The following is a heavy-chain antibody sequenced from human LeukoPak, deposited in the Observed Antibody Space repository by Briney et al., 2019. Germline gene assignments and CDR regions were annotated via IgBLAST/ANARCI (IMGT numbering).Heavy chain of an antibody. CDR2: IYYSGST. CDR1: GGSISSSSYY. Sequence: ETLSLTCTVSGGSISSSSYYWGWIRQPPGKGLEWIGSIYYSGSTYYNPSLKSRVTISVDTSRNQFSLKLSSVTAADTAVYYCARDFPERYFDYWGQGTLVTVSS. J-gene: IGHJ4*02. CDR3: ARDFPERYFDY. V-gene: IGHV4-39*07.